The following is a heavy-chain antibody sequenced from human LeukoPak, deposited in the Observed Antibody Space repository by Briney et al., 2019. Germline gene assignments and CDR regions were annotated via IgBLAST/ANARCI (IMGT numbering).Heavy chain of an antibody. CDR1: GGSISSYY. CDR2: IYTSGST. D-gene: IGHD5-18*01. V-gene: IGHV4-4*07. Sequence: TTSETLFLTCTVSGGSISSYYWSWIRQPAGKGLEWIGRIYTSGSTNYNPSLKSRVTMSVDTSKNQFSLKLSSVTAADTAVYYCARGIQPQPHNWFDPWGQGTLVTVSS. CDR3: ARGIQPQPHNWFDP. J-gene: IGHJ5*02.